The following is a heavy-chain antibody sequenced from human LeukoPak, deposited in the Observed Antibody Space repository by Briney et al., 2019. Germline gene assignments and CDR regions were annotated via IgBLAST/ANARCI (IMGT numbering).Heavy chain of an antibody. CDR1: GFTFTSYA. CDR3: AKYDDYEIY. CDR2: ISGNGDSA. J-gene: IGHJ4*02. V-gene: IGHV3-23*01. Sequence: GGSLRLSCAASGFTFTSYAMSWVRQAPGKGLEWVSAISGNGDSAYYADSVKGRFTISRDNSKNTLYLQMNSLRAEDTAVYYCAKYDDYEIYWGQGTQVTVSS. D-gene: IGHD4-17*01.